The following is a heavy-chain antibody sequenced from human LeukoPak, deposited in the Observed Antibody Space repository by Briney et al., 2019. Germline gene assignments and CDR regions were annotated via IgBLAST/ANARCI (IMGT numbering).Heavy chain of an antibody. CDR1: GGSFSGYY. Sequence: SETLSLTCAVYGGSFSGYYWTWIRQPPGKGLEWIGEINHSGNTNYNPSLKSRVAISVDTSKNQFSLKLSSVIAADTAMYYCARSKDGSGFAAYWGQGTLVTVSS. CDR3: ARSKDGSGFAAY. CDR2: INHSGNT. D-gene: IGHD3-22*01. J-gene: IGHJ4*02. V-gene: IGHV4-34*01.